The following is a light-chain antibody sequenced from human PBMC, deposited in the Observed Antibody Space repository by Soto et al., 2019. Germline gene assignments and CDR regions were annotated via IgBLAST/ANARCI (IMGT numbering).Light chain of an antibody. Sequence: ETVLTQYPGSLSLSLGDRATLSCRASQTVSNSYLAWYQQKPGQAPRLLIYAASTRATGIPARFIGNGSGTEFTLIISSLQSEDFAVYYCQQYNNWPRTFGQGTKVDIK. V-gene: IGKV3D-15*01. CDR3: QQYNNWPRT. CDR1: QTVSNSY. J-gene: IGKJ1*01. CDR2: AAS.